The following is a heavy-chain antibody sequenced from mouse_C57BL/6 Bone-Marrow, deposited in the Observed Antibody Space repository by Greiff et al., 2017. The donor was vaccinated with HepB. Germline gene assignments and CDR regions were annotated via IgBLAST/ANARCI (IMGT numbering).Heavy chain of an antibody. D-gene: IGHD1-1*01. V-gene: IGHV7-3*01. CDR1: GFTFTDYY. CDR3: ARSFYGSSWYFDV. Sequence: DVMLVESGGGLVQPGGSLSLSCAASGFTFTDYYMSWVRQPPGKALEWLGFIRNKANGYTTEYSASVKGRFTISRDNSQSILYLQMNALRAEDSATYYCARSFYGSSWYFDVWGTGTTVTVSS. J-gene: IGHJ1*03. CDR2: IRNKANGYTT.